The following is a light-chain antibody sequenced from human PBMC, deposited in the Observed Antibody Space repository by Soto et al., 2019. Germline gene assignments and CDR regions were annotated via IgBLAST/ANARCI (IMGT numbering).Light chain of an antibody. CDR2: VAS. CDR3: QQYNYWPPVT. CDR1: QSVSSN. Sequence: EIVMTQSPATLSVSPGERATLSCRASQSVSSNLAWYQQKPGQAPRLLIYVASTRATGIPARFSGSGSGTEFTLTISSLQSEDFAVYYCQQYNYWPPVTFGQGTKLEIK. J-gene: IGKJ2*01. V-gene: IGKV3-15*01.